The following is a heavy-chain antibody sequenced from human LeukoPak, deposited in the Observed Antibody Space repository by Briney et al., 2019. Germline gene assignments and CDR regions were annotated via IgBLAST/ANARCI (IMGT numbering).Heavy chain of an antibody. Sequence: PGGSLRLSCAASGFTFDDYAMHWVRQAPGKGLEWVSSINWNSGSKGYADSVKGRFTISRDNAKNSLYLQMNSLRAEDTALYYCAKDGLYTYGFRGWFDPWGQGTLVTVSS. CDR2: INWNSGSK. J-gene: IGHJ5*02. V-gene: IGHV3-9*01. CDR3: AKDGLYTYGFRGWFDP. D-gene: IGHD5-18*01. CDR1: GFTFDDYA.